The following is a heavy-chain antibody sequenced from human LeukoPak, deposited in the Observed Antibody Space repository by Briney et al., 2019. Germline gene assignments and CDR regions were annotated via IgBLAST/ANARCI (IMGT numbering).Heavy chain of an antibody. CDR3: ARVLLTNGNWFDP. J-gene: IGHJ5*02. CDR1: GGSISRGNDY. CDR2: IYTSGST. Sequence: PSETLSLTCTVSGGSISRGNDYWGWIRQPAGKELEWIGRIYTSGSTNYNPSLKSRVTISVDTSKNQFSLKLSSVTAADAAVYYCARVLLTNGNWFDPWGQGTLVTVSS. V-gene: IGHV4-61*02. D-gene: IGHD3-9*01.